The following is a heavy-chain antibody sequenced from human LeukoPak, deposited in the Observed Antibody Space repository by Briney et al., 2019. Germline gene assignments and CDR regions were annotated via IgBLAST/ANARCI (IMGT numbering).Heavy chain of an antibody. V-gene: IGHV1-69*05. D-gene: IGHD6-6*01. Sequence: ASVKVSCKASGGTFSSYAISWVRQAPGQGLEWMGGIIPIFGTANYAQKFQGRVTITTDESTSTAYMELSSLGSEDTAVYYCASKYSSSSDLYYYYYMDVWGKGTTVTVSS. J-gene: IGHJ6*03. CDR3: ASKYSSSSDLYYYYYMDV. CDR1: GGTFSSYA. CDR2: IIPIFGTA.